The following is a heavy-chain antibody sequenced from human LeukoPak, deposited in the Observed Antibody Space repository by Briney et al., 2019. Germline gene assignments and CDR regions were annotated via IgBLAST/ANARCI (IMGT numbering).Heavy chain of an antibody. D-gene: IGHD3-10*01. CDR3: ARELIGLGESRGYFDS. J-gene: IGHJ4*02. CDR1: GFTVRSNY. V-gene: IGHV3-53*01. CDR2: IYSGDST. Sequence: PGGSLRLSCAASGFTVRSNYMSWVRQAPGKGLEWVSVIYSGDSTSYADSVKGRFTTSRDNSKNTLYLQINSLRAEDTAVYYCARELIGLGESRGYFDSWGQGTLVTVSS.